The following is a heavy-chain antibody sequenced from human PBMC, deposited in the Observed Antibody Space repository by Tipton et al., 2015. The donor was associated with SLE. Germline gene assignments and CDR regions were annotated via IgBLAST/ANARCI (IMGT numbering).Heavy chain of an antibody. V-gene: IGHV4-34*01. CDR3: ASPSIAAAGKGDYYYYYYYMDV. D-gene: IGHD6-13*01. CDR1: GGSFSGYY. J-gene: IGHJ6*03. Sequence: TLSLTCAVYGGSFSGYYWSWIRQPPGRGLEWIGEINHSGSTNYNPSLKSRVTISVDTSKNQFSLKLSSVTAADTAVYYCASPSIAAAGKGDYYYYYYYMDVWGKGTTVTVSS. CDR2: INHSGST.